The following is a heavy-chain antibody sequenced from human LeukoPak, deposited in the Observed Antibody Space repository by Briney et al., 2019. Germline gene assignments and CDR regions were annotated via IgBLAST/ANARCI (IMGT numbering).Heavy chain of an antibody. V-gene: IGHV4-59*01. CDR1: GGSISSYY. J-gene: IGHJ3*02. CDR2: IYYSGST. Sequence: KASETLSLTCTVSGGSISSYYWSWIRQPPGKGLEWIGHIYYSGSTNYNPSLKSRVTISVDTSKNQFSLKLSSVTAADTAVYYCASAGYSSSWFGLDAFDIWGQGTMVTVSS. CDR3: ASAGYSSSWFGLDAFDI. D-gene: IGHD6-13*01.